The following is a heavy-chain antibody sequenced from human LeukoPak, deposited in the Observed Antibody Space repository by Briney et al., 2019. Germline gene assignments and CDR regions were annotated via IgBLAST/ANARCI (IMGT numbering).Heavy chain of an antibody. CDR2: IYYSGST. D-gene: IGHD6-13*01. V-gene: IGHV4-59*08. Sequence: ETLSLTCTVSGGSISSYYWSWIRQPPGKGLEWIGYIYYSGSTNYNPSLKSRVTISVDTSKNQFSLKLSSVTAADTAVYYCARRMQQPGIDPWGQGTLVTVSS. J-gene: IGHJ5*02. CDR3: ARRMQQPGIDP. CDR1: GGSISSYY.